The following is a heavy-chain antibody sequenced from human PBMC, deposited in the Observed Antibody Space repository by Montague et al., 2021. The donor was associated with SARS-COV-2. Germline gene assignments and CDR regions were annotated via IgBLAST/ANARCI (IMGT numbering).Heavy chain of an antibody. CDR2: TYYRSNWYN. J-gene: IGHJ4*02. CDR1: GDSVYSNSAA. CDR3: AREITGGYSGYEAFYFDN. D-gene: IGHD5-12*01. Sequence: CAISGDSVYSNSAAWNWIRQSPSRGLEWLGRTYYRSNWYNDSAVXVKXRISINPDTSKNQFFLQLNSVTPEDTALYYCAREITGGYSGYEAFYFDNWGQGTLVTVSS. V-gene: IGHV6-1*01.